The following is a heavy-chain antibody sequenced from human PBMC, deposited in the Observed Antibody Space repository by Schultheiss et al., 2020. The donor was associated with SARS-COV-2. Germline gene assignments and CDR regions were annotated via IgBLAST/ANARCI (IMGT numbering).Heavy chain of an antibody. CDR1: GFTFSSYG. CDR3: ARGSSWGGDYG. J-gene: IGHJ4*02. CDR2: IWYDGSNK. Sequence: GGSLRLSCAASGFTFSSYGMHWVRQAPGKGLEWVAVIWYDGSNKYYVDSVKGRFTISRDNSKNTLYLQMNSLRAEDTAVYYCARGSSWGGDYGWGQGTLVTVSS. D-gene: IGHD4-17*01. V-gene: IGHV3-33*01.